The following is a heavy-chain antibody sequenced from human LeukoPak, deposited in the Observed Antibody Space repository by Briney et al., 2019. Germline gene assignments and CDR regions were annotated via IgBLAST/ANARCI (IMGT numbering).Heavy chain of an antibody. CDR3: ASRDGYCSGGSCHNWFDP. J-gene: IGHJ5*02. Sequence: SETLSLTCAVYGGSFSGYYWSWIRQPPGKGLECIGEINHSGSTNYNPSLKSRVTISVDTSKNQFSLKLSSVTAADTAVYYCASRDGYCSGGSCHNWFDPWGQGTLVTVSS. D-gene: IGHD2-15*01. V-gene: IGHV4-34*01. CDR1: GGSFSGYY. CDR2: INHSGST.